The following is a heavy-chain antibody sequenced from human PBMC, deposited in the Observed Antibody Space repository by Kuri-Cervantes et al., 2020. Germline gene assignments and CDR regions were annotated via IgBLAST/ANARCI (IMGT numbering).Heavy chain of an antibody. CDR3: AREGFGESRNDY. CDR2: IYSGGST. D-gene: IGHD3-10*01. V-gene: IGHV3-66*02. CDR1: GFTVSSNY. J-gene: IGHJ4*02. Sequence: GESLKISCAASGFTVSSNYMSWVRQAPGKGLEWVSVIYSGGSTYYADSVKGRFTISRDNSKNTLYLQMNSLRAEDTAVYYCAREGFGESRNDYWGQGTLVTVSS.